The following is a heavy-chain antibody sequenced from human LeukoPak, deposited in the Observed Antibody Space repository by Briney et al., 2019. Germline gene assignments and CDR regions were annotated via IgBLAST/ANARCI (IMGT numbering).Heavy chain of an antibody. V-gene: IGHV4-39*01. Sequence: PSETLSLTCTVSGGSISNTNYYWGWIRQPPGKGLEWIGTIYYSGITYYNPSLKSRVSISVDTSKNQFSLNLSSVTAADTAVYYCARHDSWLPHDYWGQGTLVTVPS. CDR3: ARHDSWLPHDY. CDR2: IYYSGIT. J-gene: IGHJ4*02. D-gene: IGHD5-12*01. CDR1: GGSISNTNYY.